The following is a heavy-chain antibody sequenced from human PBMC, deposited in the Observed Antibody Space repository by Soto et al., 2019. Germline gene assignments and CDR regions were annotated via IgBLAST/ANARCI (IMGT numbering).Heavy chain of an antibody. CDR1: GGSISSGDYY. J-gene: IGHJ5*02. Sequence: PSETLSLTCTVSGGSISSGDYYLSWIRQPPGKGLEWGGYIYYSRSTYYNASGKSRVTISLHPSKNKLVLKLISVTAAATAVYDCARDRSYRRYSWNGHWLDPWAQGTLVTDSS. D-gene: IGHD1-20*01. CDR3: ARDRSYRRYSWNGHWLDP. V-gene: IGHV4-30-4*01. CDR2: IYYSRST.